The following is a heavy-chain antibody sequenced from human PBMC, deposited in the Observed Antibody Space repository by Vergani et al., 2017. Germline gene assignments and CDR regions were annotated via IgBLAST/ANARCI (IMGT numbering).Heavy chain of an antibody. CDR2: ISYDGSNK. CDR1: GFTFSSYA. Sequence: QVQLVESGGGVVQPGRSLRLSCAASGFTFSSYAMHWVRQAPGKGLEWVAVISYDGSNKYYADSVKGRFTISRDNSKNTLYLQMNSLRAEVTAVYYCAREGRGYSGYDGAFDIWGQGTMVTVSS. D-gene: IGHD5-12*01. V-gene: IGHV3-30-3*01. CDR3: AREGRGYSGYDGAFDI. J-gene: IGHJ3*02.